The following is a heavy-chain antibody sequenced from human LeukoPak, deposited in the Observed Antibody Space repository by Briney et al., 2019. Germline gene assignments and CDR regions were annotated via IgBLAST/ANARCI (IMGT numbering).Heavy chain of an antibody. V-gene: IGHV4-59*01. CDR3: ARDTYYYDNGDFIDAFDI. Sequence: SETLSLTCTVSGGPISSYYWSWLRQPPGKGLEWIGYINYSGRTNANSSLKSRVAISVDTSKNQFSLRLSSVTAADTAVYYCARDTYYYDNGDFIDAFDIWGRGTMVTVSS. CDR2: INYSGRT. CDR1: GGPISSYY. J-gene: IGHJ3*02. D-gene: IGHD3-22*01.